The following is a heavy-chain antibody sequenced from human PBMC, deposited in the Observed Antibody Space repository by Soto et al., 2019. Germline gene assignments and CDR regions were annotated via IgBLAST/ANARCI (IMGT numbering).Heavy chain of an antibody. CDR1: GGSISSYY. CDR3: ARLENVDIAVAGYFDY. D-gene: IGHD6-19*01. Sequence: SETLSLTCTVSGGSISSYYWSWIRQPPGKGLEWIGYIYYSGSTNYNPSLKSRVTISVDTSKNQFSLKLSSVTAADTAVYYCARLENVDIAVAGYFDYWGQGTLVTVSS. CDR2: IYYSGST. V-gene: IGHV4-59*08. J-gene: IGHJ4*02.